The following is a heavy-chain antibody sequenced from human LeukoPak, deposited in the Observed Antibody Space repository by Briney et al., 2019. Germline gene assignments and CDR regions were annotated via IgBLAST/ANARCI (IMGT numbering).Heavy chain of an antibody. D-gene: IGHD2-2*01. CDR3: ARGVGYCSSTSCYWWFDP. V-gene: IGHV3-74*01. CDR1: GFTFSSYW. CDR2: INSDGSST. J-gene: IGHJ5*02. Sequence: QPGGSPRLSCAASGFTFSSYWMHWVRQAPGKGLVWVSGINSDGSSTSYADSVKGRFTISRDNAKNTLYLQMNSLRAEDTAVYYCARGVGYCSSTSCYWWFDPWGQGTLVTVSS.